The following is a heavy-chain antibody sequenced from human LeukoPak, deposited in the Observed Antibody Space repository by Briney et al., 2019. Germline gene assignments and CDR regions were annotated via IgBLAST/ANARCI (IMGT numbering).Heavy chain of an antibody. Sequence: SETLSLTCAVYGGSFSGYYWSWIRQPPGKGLEWIGEINHSGSTNYNPSLKSRVTISVDTSKNQFSLKLSSVTAADTAVYYCARLRYCSSTSCYRERITGTPFDYWGQGTLVTVSS. CDR2: INHSGST. D-gene: IGHD2-2*02. J-gene: IGHJ4*02. CDR1: GGSFSGYY. V-gene: IGHV4-34*01. CDR3: ARLRYCSSTSCYRERITGTPFDY.